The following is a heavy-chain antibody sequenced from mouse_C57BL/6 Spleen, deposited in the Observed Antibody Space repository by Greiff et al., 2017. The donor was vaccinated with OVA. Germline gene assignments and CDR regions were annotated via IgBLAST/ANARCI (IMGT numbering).Heavy chain of an antibody. CDR2: INPSSGYT. CDR1: GYTFTSYT. CDR3: ARDSDFDY. Sequence: QVQLQQSGAELARPGASVKMSCKASGYTFTSYTMHWVKQRPGQGLEWIGYINPSSGYTKYNQKFKDKATLTADKSSSTAYIQLSSLTSEDSAVYCYARDSDFDYWGQGTTLTVSS. V-gene: IGHV1-4*01. J-gene: IGHJ2*01.